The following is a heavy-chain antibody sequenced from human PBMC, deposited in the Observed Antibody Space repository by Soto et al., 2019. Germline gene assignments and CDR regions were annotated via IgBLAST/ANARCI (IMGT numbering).Heavy chain of an antibody. CDR1: GVTFTRQD. D-gene: IGHD5-12*01. Sequence: QVQLVQSGAEVKKPGSSVKVSCTASGVTFTRQDMRWVRQAPGQGLEWMGGIIPIFGTPQYAEKFQDRVTITADESTSTAYMEMSSLTSEDTAVYYCATNEGRDGYSFDYWGQGTLGTVSS. CDR3: ATNEGRDGYSFDY. CDR2: IIPIFGTP. J-gene: IGHJ4*02. V-gene: IGHV1-69*01.